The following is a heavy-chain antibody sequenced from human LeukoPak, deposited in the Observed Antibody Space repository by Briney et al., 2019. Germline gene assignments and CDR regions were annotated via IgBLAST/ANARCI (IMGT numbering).Heavy chain of an antibody. D-gene: IGHD2/OR15-2a*01. CDR2: ISSTGRSI. CDR1: GFNFNDYY. J-gene: IGHJ4*02. CDR3: ARDVSVSTYYFDS. Sequence: GGSLRLSCAASGFNFNDYYMSWIRQAPGKGLEWLSLISSTGRSIYYADSVKGRFTISRDSATSSLYLQMNSLRADDTAVYYCARDVSVSTYYFDSWGLGTLVTVSS. V-gene: IGHV3-11*01.